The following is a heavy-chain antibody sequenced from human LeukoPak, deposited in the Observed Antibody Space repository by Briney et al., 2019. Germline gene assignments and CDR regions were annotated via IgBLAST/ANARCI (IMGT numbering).Heavy chain of an antibody. V-gene: IGHV4-4*07. Sequence: PSETLSLTCTVSGGSISSYYWSWIRQPAGKGLEWIGRIYTSGSTNYNPSLKSRVTMSVDTSKNQFSLKLSSVTAADTAVYYCARSLGWSGPGMENWFDPWGQGTLVTVSS. D-gene: IGHD3-3*01. J-gene: IGHJ5*02. CDR1: GGSISSYY. CDR3: ARSLGWSGPGMENWFDP. CDR2: IYTSGST.